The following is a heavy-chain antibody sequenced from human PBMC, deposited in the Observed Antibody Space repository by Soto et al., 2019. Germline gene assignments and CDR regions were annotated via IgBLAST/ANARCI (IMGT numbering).Heavy chain of an antibody. CDR1: GGSISSGDYY. V-gene: IGHV4-30-4*01. Sequence: QVQLQESGPGLVKPSQTLSLTCTVSGGSISSGDYYWSWIRQPPGKGLEWIGYIYYSGSTYYNPSLESRVTISVDTSKNQFSLKLSSVTAADTAVYYCARAPLNWNDGGGIDYWGQGTLVTVSS. CDR2: IYYSGST. J-gene: IGHJ4*02. D-gene: IGHD1-20*01. CDR3: ARAPLNWNDGGGIDY.